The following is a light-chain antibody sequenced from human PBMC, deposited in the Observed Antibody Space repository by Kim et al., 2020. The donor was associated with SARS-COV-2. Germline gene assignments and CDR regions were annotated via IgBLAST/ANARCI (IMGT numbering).Light chain of an antibody. CDR3: NKYYRSPRT. Sequence: AIQMTQSPSSLSASTGDRVTITCRASQGISSYLAWYQQKPGKAPKLLIYAASTLQSGVPSRFRGSGSGTDFTLTISCLQSEDFATYYCNKYYRSPRTFGQGTKL. J-gene: IGKJ2*01. CDR2: AAS. V-gene: IGKV1-8*01. CDR1: QGISSY.